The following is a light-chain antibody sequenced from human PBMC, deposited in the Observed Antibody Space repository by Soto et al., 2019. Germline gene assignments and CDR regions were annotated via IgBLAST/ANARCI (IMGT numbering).Light chain of an antibody. Sequence: QSVLTQPPSVSGAPGQRVTISCTGSSSNIGAGYDVHWYQQLPGTAPKLLIYGNSNRPSGVPDRFSGSKSGTSASLAITGLTADDEADYYCQSYDSSLSGVVFGGGTKLTVL. V-gene: IGLV1-40*01. CDR2: GNS. CDR1: SSNIGAGYD. J-gene: IGLJ2*01. CDR3: QSYDSSLSGVV.